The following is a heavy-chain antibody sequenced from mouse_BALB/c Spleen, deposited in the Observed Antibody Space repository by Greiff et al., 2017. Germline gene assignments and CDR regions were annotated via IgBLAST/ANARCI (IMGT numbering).Heavy chain of an antibody. V-gene: IGHV5-17*02. D-gene: IGHD1-1*01. CDR2: ISSGSSTI. CDR1: GFTFSSFG. J-gene: IGHJ4*01. Sequence: EVMLVESGGGLVQPGGSRKLSCAASGFTFSSFGMHWVRQAPEKGLEWVAYISSGSSTIYYADTVKGRFTISRDNPKNTLFLQMTSLRSEDTAMYYCARGDYYAPYAMDYWGQGTSVTVSS. CDR3: ARGDYYAPYAMDY.